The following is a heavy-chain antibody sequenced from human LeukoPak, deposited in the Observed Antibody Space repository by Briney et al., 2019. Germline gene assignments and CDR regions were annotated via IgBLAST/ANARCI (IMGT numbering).Heavy chain of an antibody. V-gene: IGHV3-53*01. D-gene: IGHD4-17*01. CDR3: ATVRGDYARGMNGMDV. CDR2: INIGGST. Sequence: WESLRLSCALYGFSVSSRYWSWIRQAPGKGLEWVWVINIGGSTYYTDSVKGRFTISRDNFKNTLYLQLNSLRAEDTAVYYCATVRGDYARGMNGMDVWGKGTTVTVSS. J-gene: IGHJ6*04. CDR1: GFSVSSRY.